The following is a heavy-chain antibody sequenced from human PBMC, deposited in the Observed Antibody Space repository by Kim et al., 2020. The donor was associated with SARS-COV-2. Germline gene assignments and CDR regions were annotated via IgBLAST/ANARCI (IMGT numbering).Heavy chain of an antibody. D-gene: IGHD3-10*01. CDR3: ARWFGDLGLDS. CDR1: GYTFTSHG. CDR2: IAGNTGNP. V-gene: IGHV7-4-1*02. Sequence: ASVKVSCKASGYTFTSHGIHWVRQAPGQGLEWMGWIAGNTGNPTYAPGLTRQFVFSLDSSVSTAYLQISSLKAEDTAVYYCARWFGDLGLDSWGQGTVVSVSS. J-gene: IGHJ4*02.